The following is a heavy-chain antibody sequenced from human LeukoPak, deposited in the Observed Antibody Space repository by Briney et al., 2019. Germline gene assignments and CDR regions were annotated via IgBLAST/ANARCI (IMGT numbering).Heavy chain of an antibody. CDR2: IYTSGST. J-gene: IGHJ4*02. Sequence: SETLSLTCTVSGGSISSYYWSWIRQPAGKGLEWIGRIYTSGSTNYNPSLKSRVTVSVDTSKNQFSLKLSSVTAADTAVYYCARNVVYYYDSSGASGFDYWGQGTLVTVSS. V-gene: IGHV4-4*07. D-gene: IGHD3-22*01. CDR3: ARNVVYYYDSSGASGFDY. CDR1: GGSISSYY.